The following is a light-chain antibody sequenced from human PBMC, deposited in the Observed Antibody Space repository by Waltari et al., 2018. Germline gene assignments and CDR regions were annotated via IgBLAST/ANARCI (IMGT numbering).Light chain of an antibody. J-gene: IGLJ3*02. CDR2: EVS. V-gene: IGLV2-14*01. CDR3: SSYTTTTAWV. CDR1: SSDIGSYNH. Sequence: QSALTQPASVSGSLGQSISIPCIGTSSDIGSYNHVSWYQQHPGKVPKLLIYEVSNRPSGVSERFSGSKSGNTASLTISGLQAEDEADYYCSSYTTTTAWVFGGGTELTVL.